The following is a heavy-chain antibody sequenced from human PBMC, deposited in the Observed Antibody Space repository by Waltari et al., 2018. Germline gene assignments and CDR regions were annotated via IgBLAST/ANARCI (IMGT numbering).Heavy chain of an antibody. Sequence: QVQLQQWGAGLLKPSETLSLTCAVYGGSFSGYYWSWIRQPPGKGLEWIGEINHSGNTNYIPSRKSRVTISVDTAKDQFSLKVSSVTAADTAVYYCARGQFGAAAGTPFDYWAQGTLVTVSS. D-gene: IGHD6-13*01. CDR1: GGSFSGYY. J-gene: IGHJ4*02. CDR3: ARGQFGAAAGTPFDY. V-gene: IGHV4-34*01. CDR2: INHSGNT.